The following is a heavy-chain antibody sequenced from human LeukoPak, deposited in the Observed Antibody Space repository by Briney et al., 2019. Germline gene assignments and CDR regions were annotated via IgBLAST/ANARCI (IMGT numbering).Heavy chain of an antibody. D-gene: IGHD3-22*01. Sequence: PSETLSLTCTVSGGSFSSYYCSWIRQPPGKGLEWIGYIYYSGSSNYNPSLKSRVTISVDTSMNQFSLKLSSVTAADTAVYYCARIYYYDRSGYSNWFDPWGQGTLVTVSS. CDR1: GGSFSSYY. V-gene: IGHV4-59*01. CDR3: ARIYYYDRSGYSNWFDP. CDR2: IYYSGSS. J-gene: IGHJ5*02.